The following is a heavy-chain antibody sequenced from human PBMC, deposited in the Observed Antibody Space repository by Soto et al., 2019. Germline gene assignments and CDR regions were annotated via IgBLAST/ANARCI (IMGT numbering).Heavy chain of an antibody. V-gene: IGHV3-21*01. Sequence: EVQLVESGGGLVKPGGSLRLSCAASGFTFSSYSMNWVRQAPGKGLEWVSSISSSSSYIYYADSVKGRFTISRDNAKNSLYLQMNSLRAEDTAVYYCARISRDGDYTRGYFDYWGQGTLVTVSS. CDR1: GFTFSSYS. CDR3: ARISRDGDYTRGYFDY. CDR2: ISSSSSYI. D-gene: IGHD4-17*01. J-gene: IGHJ4*02.